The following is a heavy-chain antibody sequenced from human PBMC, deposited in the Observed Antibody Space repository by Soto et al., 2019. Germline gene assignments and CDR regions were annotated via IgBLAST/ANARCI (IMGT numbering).Heavy chain of an antibody. CDR3: ARIDPPMYYDFWSGYYNPGNYYYYYGMDV. J-gene: IGHJ6*02. CDR2: IKQDGSEK. D-gene: IGHD3-3*01. CDR1: GFTSSSYW. Sequence: PGGSLRPSSTASGFTSSSYWMSWVRPAPGKGLEWVANIKQDGSEKYYVDSVKGRFTISRDNAKNSLYLQMNSLRAEDTAVYYCARIDPPMYYDFWSGYYNPGNYYYYYGMDVWGQGTTVTVSS. V-gene: IGHV3-7*05.